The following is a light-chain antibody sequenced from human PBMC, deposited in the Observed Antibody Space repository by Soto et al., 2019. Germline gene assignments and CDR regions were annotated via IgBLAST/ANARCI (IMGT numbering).Light chain of an antibody. CDR1: QSISSW. J-gene: IGKJ1*01. CDR3: QQYDNDSWT. V-gene: IGKV1-5*03. Sequence: DIQMTQSPSTLSASVGDRVIITCRASQSISSWLAWYQQKPGKAPNLLIYKASTLKSGVPSRLSGSGSGTDFTLTISSLQPDDFATYYCQQYDNDSWTFGQGTKVEIK. CDR2: KAS.